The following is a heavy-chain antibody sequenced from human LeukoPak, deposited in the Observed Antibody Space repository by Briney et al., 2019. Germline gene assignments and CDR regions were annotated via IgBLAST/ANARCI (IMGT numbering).Heavy chain of an antibody. CDR3: MRDYMGWFDP. J-gene: IGHJ5*02. CDR2: ISLDGSTE. CDR1: GFSLSNFQ. D-gene: IGHD3-10*01. Sequence: GRSLRLSCVASGFSLSNFQMYWVRQAPGKGLEWVSIISLDGSTEFYADSVKGRFTISRDTASNTMHLEMNNLRIEDTAVYYCMRDYMGWFDPWGQGSLVTVSS. V-gene: IGHV3-30-3*01.